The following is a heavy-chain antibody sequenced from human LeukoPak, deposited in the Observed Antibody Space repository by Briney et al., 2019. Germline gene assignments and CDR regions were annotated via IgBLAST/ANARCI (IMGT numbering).Heavy chain of an antibody. D-gene: IGHD2-15*01. CDR1: GFTFSSYE. V-gene: IGHV3-48*03. CDR3: ARELPEAAFGY. J-gene: IGHJ4*02. Sequence: GGSLRLSCAASGFTFSSYEMNWVRQAPGQGLEWVSYISSSGSTIYYADSVKGRFTISRDNAKNSLYLQMNSLRAEDTAVYYCARELPEAAFGYWGQGTLVTVSS. CDR2: ISSSGSTI.